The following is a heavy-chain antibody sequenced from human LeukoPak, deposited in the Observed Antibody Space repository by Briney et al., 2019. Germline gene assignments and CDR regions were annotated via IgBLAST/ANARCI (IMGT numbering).Heavy chain of an antibody. D-gene: IGHD3-16*01. Sequence: GGSLRLSCAASGFTFSSYGMHWVRQAPGKGLEWVAFIRYDGSNKYYADSVKGRFTISRDNSKNTLYLQMNSLRAEDTAVYYCAKDAARYDYVWGTLGYFDYWGQGTLVTVSS. V-gene: IGHV3-30*02. CDR1: GFTFSSYG. CDR2: IRYDGSNK. CDR3: AKDAARYDYVWGTLGYFDY. J-gene: IGHJ4*02.